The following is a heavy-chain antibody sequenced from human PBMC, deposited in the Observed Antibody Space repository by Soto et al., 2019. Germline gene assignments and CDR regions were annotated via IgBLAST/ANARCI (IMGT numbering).Heavy chain of an antibody. Sequence: EVQLLESGGGLVQPGGSLRLSCAASGFTFSSYAMSWVRQAPGKGLEWVSAISGSGGSTYYADSVKGRFTISRDNSKNTLYLQMNSLRAEDTAVYYCAEGDRGRSHFDYWGQGTLVTVSS. CDR2: ISGSGGST. D-gene: IGHD1-26*01. J-gene: IGHJ4*02. CDR3: AEGDRGRSHFDY. CDR1: GFTFSSYA. V-gene: IGHV3-23*01.